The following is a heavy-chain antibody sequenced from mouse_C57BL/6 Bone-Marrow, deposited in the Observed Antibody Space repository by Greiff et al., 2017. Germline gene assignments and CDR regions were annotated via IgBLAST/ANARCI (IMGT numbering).Heavy chain of an antibody. V-gene: IGHV1-72*01. J-gene: IGHJ3*01. D-gene: IGHD6-1*01. Sequence: QVQLQQPGAELVKPGASVKLSCKASGYTFTSYWMHWVKQRPGRGLEWIGGIDPSGGGTKYNEKFKGKATLTVDKPSSTAYMQLSSLTSEDSAVXDCDSCWGGCRGAWFAYWGQGTLVTVSA. CDR2: IDPSGGGT. CDR3: DSCWGGCRGAWFAY. CDR1: GYTFTSYW.